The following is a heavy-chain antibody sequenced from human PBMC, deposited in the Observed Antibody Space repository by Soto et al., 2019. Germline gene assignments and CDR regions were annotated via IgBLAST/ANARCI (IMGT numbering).Heavy chain of an antibody. CDR2: IYWDDDK. V-gene: IGHV2-5*02. D-gene: IGHD2-15*01. CDR3: AHSRGGSCYVG. J-gene: IGHJ4*02. Sequence: QITLKESGPTLVKPTQTLTLTCTFSWFSLSTSGVGVGWIRQPPGKALEWLALIYWDDDKRYSPSLKSRLSITADPSKNQVILTMTHLDPVDTATYYCAHSRGGSCYVGWGQGTLVTVSS. CDR1: WFSLSTSGVG.